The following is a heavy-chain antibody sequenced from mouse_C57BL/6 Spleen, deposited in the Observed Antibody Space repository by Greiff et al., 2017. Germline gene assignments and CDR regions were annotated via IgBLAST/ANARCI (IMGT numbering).Heavy chain of an antibody. J-gene: IGHJ4*01. CDR1: GYTFTSYW. V-gene: IGHV1-64*01. Sequence: QVQLQQPGAELVKPGASVKLSCKASGYTFTSYWMHWVKQRPGQGLEWIGMIHPNSGSTNYNEKFKSKATLTVDKSSSTAYMQRSSLTSEDSAVYYCARGGLPYAMDYWGQGTSVTVSS. CDR2: IHPNSGST. CDR3: ARGGLPYAMDY. D-gene: IGHD3-3*01.